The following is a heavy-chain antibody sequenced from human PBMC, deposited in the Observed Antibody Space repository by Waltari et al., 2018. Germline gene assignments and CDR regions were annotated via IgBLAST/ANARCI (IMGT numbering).Heavy chain of an antibody. D-gene: IGHD2-15*01. J-gene: IGHJ4*02. V-gene: IGHV3-74*03. CDR3: TRNAGY. Sequence: EVQLVESGGGLVQPGGSLRLSSAVSVFLYNSTWMDWVRQAPGQGLVWVSRIKSDGTNIKYADSVRGRFTISRDSAKNTFYVQMNSLRAEDTAVYYCTRNAGYWGQGTLVTVAS. CDR2: IKSDGTNI. CDR1: VFLYNSTW.